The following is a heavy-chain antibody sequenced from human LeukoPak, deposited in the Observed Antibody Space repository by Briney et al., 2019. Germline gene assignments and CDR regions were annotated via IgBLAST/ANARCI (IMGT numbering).Heavy chain of an antibody. Sequence: GGSLRLSCAASGFTFSSYSMNWVRQAPGKGLEWVSSISSSGSTIYYADSVKGRFTISRDNAKNSLYLQMNSLRAEDTAVYYCASSVYYEGAFDIWGQGTMVTVSS. J-gene: IGHJ3*02. D-gene: IGHD3-22*01. V-gene: IGHV3-48*04. CDR3: ASSVYYEGAFDI. CDR1: GFTFSSYS. CDR2: ISSSGSTI.